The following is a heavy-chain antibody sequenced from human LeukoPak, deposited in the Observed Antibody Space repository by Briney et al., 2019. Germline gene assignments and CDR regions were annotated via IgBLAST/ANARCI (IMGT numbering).Heavy chain of an antibody. Sequence: GGSLRLSCAASGFTFSSYGMHWVRQAPGKGLEWVSGISWNSGSIGYADSVKGRFTISRDNAKNSLSLQMNSLRAEDMALYYCAKAKREYDFWSGSLFDYWGQGTLVTVSS. V-gene: IGHV3-9*03. CDR1: GFTFSSYG. CDR2: ISWNSGSI. CDR3: AKAKREYDFWSGSLFDY. D-gene: IGHD3-3*01. J-gene: IGHJ4*02.